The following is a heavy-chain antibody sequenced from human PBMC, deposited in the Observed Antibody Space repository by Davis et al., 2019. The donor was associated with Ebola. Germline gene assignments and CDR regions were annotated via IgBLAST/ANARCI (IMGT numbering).Heavy chain of an antibody. CDR2: IYHSGST. D-gene: IGHD3-3*01. CDR1: GGSISSSNW. J-gene: IGHJ5*02. CDR3: ARVGYDFWSGYNNWFNP. Sequence: MPSETLSLTCAVSGGSISSSNWWSWVRQPPGKGLEWIGEIYHSGSTNYNPSLKSRVTISVDKSKNQFSLKLSSVTAADTAVYYCARVGYDFWSGYNNWFNPWGQGTLVTVSS. V-gene: IGHV4-4*02.